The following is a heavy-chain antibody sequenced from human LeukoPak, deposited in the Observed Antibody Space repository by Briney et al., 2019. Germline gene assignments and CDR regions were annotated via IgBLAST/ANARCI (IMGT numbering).Heavy chain of an antibody. CDR3: AKEPPYCGGDCYFLLDY. D-gene: IGHD2-21*02. V-gene: IGHV3-23*01. Sequence: PRGSLRLSCAASGFTFFSYSMTWVRQAPGKGLEWVSGINNSGRTYYAESVRGRFTISRDNSKNTLYLQMNSLRAEDTAVYYCAKEPPYCGGDCYFLLDYWGRGTLVTVSS. CDR1: GFTFFSYS. CDR2: INNSGRT. J-gene: IGHJ4*02.